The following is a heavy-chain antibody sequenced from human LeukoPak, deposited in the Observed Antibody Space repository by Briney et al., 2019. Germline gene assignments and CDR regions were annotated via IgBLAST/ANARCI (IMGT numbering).Heavy chain of an antibody. CDR2: ISSSGSSI. CDR3: AKDLEAVAGLFDY. D-gene: IGHD6-13*01. Sequence: PGGSLRLSCAASGFTFSSYEMNWVRQAPGKGLEWVSYISSSGSSIYDADSVKGRFTISRDNAKNSLYLQMNSLRAEDTAVYYCAKDLEAVAGLFDYWGQGTLVTVSS. CDR1: GFTFSSYE. J-gene: IGHJ4*02. V-gene: IGHV3-48*03.